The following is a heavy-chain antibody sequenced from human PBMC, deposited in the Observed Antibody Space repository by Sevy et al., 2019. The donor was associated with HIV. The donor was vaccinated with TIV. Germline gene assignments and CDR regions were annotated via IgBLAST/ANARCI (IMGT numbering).Heavy chain of an antibody. V-gene: IGHV3-20*04. CDR1: GFTFDDYG. CDR3: ARFHYYDSSGGPDYYYGMDV. J-gene: IGHJ6*02. CDR2: INWNGGST. Sequence: GGSLRLSCAASGFTFDDYGMIWVRQAPGKGLEWVSGINWNGGSTGYADSVKGRFTISRDNAKNSLYLQMNSLRAEDTALYYCARFHYYDSSGGPDYYYGMDVWGQWTTVTVSS. D-gene: IGHD3-22*01.